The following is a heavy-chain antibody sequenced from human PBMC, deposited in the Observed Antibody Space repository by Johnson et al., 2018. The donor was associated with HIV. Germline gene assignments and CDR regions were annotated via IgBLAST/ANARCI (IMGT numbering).Heavy chain of an antibody. CDR1: GFTFDDYG. Sequence: VQLVESGGGVVRPGGSLRLSCAASGFTFDDYGMSWVRQAPGKGLEWVSGISWNSGSIGYVDSVKGRFTISRDNAKNSLYLQMNSLRPEDTALYYCAKDLLESHLGGSASDIWGQGTMVTVSS. D-gene: IGHD3-10*01. J-gene: IGHJ3*02. CDR2: ISWNSGSI. V-gene: IGHV3-20*04. CDR3: AKDLLESHLGGSASDI.